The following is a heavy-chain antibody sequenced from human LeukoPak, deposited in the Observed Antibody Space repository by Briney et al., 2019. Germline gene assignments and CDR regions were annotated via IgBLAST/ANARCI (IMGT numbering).Heavy chain of an antibody. D-gene: IGHD3-10*01. CDR2: ISSSGSTI. V-gene: IGHV3-48*03. Sequence: GGALRLSCAASGFTFSSYEMKWVRQAPREGLEWGSYISSSGSTIYYADSVKGRFTISRDNAKNSLYLQMNSLRAEDTAVYYCARVPDWPYYKGDAFDVWGQGTMVTVSS. CDR3: ARVPDWPYYKGDAFDV. CDR1: GFTFSSYE. J-gene: IGHJ3*01.